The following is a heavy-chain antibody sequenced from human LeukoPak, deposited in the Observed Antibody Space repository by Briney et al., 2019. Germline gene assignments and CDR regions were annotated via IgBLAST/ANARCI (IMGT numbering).Heavy chain of an antibody. CDR3: ARSYTYYDFWSGYTQLYNWFDP. CDR1: GGSISSYY. J-gene: IGHJ5*02. CDR2: IYYSGST. D-gene: IGHD3-3*01. Sequence: SETLSPTCTVSGGSISSYYWGWIRQPPGKGLEWIGSIYYSGSTYYNPSLKSRVTISVDTSKNQFSLKLSSVTAADTAVYYCARSYTYYDFWSGYTQLYNWFDPWGQGTLVTVSS. V-gene: IGHV4-39*01.